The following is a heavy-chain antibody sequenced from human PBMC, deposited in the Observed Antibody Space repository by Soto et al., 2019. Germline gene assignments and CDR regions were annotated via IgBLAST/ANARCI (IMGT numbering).Heavy chain of an antibody. CDR2: SGDKAQGYST. J-gene: IGHJ4*02. D-gene: IGHD3-22*01. CDR3: VRTTYFSDSSVYTRFFDY. Sequence: GRSMRLSCTGSGFTLCDNYIDWVRQAQGKGLAWVGRSGDKAQGYSTIYAASVKGRLTTSRDESKSSVYLQMNSLKTEDTAIYYCVRTTYFSDSSVYTRFFDYWGQGTLVTVSS. CDR1: GFTLCDNY. V-gene: IGHV3-72*01.